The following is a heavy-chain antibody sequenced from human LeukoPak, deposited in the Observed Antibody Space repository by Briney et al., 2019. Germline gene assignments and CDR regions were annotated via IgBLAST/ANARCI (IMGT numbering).Heavy chain of an antibody. Sequence: SVKVSCKASGGTFSSYAISWVRQAPGQGLEWMGGIIPIFGTAKNAQKFQGRVTITADESTSTAYMELSSLRSEDTAVYYCARGMYRNGSGSYYHFDYWGQGTLVTVSS. D-gene: IGHD3-10*01. CDR3: ARGMYRNGSGSYYHFDY. V-gene: IGHV1-69*01. CDR1: GGTFSSYA. J-gene: IGHJ4*02. CDR2: IIPIFGTA.